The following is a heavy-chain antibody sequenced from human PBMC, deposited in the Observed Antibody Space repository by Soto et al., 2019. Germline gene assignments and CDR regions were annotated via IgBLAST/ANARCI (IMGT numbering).Heavy chain of an antibody. Sequence: SETLSLTCTVSGASISRNSYYWGWIRLPPGRGLEWIGTISYSGSTYYNPSLRSRVTIYSDTSKNQFSLNLSSVTAADTAVYYCARQGGGYFYFFDYWGQGTPVTVSS. CDR1: GASISRNSYY. CDR3: ARQGGGYFYFFDY. J-gene: IGHJ4*02. CDR2: ISYSGST. D-gene: IGHD1-26*01. V-gene: IGHV4-39*01.